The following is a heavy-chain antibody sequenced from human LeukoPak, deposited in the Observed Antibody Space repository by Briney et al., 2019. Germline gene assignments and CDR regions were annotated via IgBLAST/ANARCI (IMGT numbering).Heavy chain of an antibody. V-gene: IGHV4-38-2*02. D-gene: IGHD5-18*01. J-gene: IGHJ4*02. Sequence: PLETLSLTCTVSGYSISSGYFWGWIRQPPGKGLEWIGSIYYSGSTYYNPSLKSRVTISVDTSKNQFSLKLSSVTAADTAVYYCARRGYSYGFDYWGQGTLVTVSS. CDR1: GYSISSGYF. CDR2: IYYSGST. CDR3: ARRGYSYGFDY.